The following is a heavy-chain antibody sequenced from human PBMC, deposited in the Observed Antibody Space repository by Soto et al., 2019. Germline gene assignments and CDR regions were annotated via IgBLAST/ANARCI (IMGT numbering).Heavy chain of an antibody. V-gene: IGHV1-18*01. CDR3: SRGHGGSGSWDFDY. D-gene: IGHD3-10*01. CDR1: GYTFTSYG. CDR2: ISAYNGNT. Sequence: ASVKVSCKASGYTFTSYGISWVRQAPGQGLEWMGWISAYNGNTNYAQKLQGRVTMTTDTSTSTAYMELRSLRSDDTVVYYCSRGHGGSGSWDFDYWGQGTLVTVSS. J-gene: IGHJ4*02.